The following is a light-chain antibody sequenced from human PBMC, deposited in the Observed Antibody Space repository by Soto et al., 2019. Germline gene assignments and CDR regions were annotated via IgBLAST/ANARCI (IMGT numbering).Light chain of an antibody. CDR1: SSDVGAYNS. Sequence: QSALTQPASVSGSPGQSVAISCTGTSSDVGAYNSVSWYQQHPGRAPKLMIHDVSDRPSGVSHRFSGSKSGNTASLTISGQHAEDEAYYCCSSYTSSSTYVFGTGTKLTVL. CDR3: SSYTSSSTYV. CDR2: DVS. V-gene: IGLV2-14*03. J-gene: IGLJ1*01.